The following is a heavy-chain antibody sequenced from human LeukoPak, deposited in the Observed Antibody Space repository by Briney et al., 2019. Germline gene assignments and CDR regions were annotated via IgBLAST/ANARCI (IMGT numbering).Heavy chain of an antibody. CDR1: GGTFSSYA. CDR2: ISAYNGNT. J-gene: IGHJ4*02. V-gene: IGHV1-18*01. Sequence: GASVKVSCKASGGTFSSYAISWVRQAPGQGLEWMGWISAYNGNTNYAQKLQGRVTMTTDTSTSTAYMELRSLRSDDTAVYYCARDRDYGGNRIDYWGQGTLVTVSS. D-gene: IGHD4-23*01. CDR3: ARDRDYGGNRIDY.